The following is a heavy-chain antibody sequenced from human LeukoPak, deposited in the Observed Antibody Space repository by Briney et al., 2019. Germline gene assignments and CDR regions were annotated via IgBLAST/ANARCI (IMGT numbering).Heavy chain of an antibody. J-gene: IGHJ4*02. V-gene: IGHV3-11*01. D-gene: IGHD4-17*01. Sequence: GGSLRLSCAASGFSFSDYYMSWHRQAPGKGLEWVSYISSSGSTLHYAVSVKGRFTISRDNAKNLLYLQMDSLRAEDTAVYYCARYEYGDSYFDYWGQGTLATVSS. CDR1: GFSFSDYY. CDR2: ISSSGSTL. CDR3: ARYEYGDSYFDY.